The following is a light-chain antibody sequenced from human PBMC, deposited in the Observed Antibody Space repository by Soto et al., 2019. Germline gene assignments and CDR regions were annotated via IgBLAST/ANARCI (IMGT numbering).Light chain of an antibody. V-gene: IGKV3-11*01. Sequence: EIVLTQSPATLSLSPGERATLSCRASQSVSRYLAWYQQKPGQAPRLLIYDASNRATGIPARFSGSGSGTDFTLTISSLEPEDFAMYLCQHYGTSLWTFGQGTKVEIK. CDR2: DAS. CDR1: QSVSRY. J-gene: IGKJ1*01. CDR3: QHYGTSLWT.